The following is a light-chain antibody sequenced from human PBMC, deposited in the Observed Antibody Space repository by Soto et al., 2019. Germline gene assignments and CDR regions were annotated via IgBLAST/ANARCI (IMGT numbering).Light chain of an antibody. CDR3: QQYGSSPET. CDR1: QSVSSSY. J-gene: IGKJ1*01. V-gene: IGKV3-20*01. CDR2: GAS. Sequence: EIVLSQSPGTLSLSPGERATLSCRASQSVSSSYLAWYQQNRGQAPRLLIYGASSRAPGIPDRFGGSGSGTDFTLTISRLEPEDFAVYYCQQYGSSPETFGQGTKV.